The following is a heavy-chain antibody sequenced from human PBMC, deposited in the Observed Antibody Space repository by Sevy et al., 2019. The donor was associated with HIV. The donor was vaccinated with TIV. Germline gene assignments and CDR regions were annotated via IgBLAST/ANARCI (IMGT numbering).Heavy chain of an antibody. V-gene: IGHV3-66*02. CDR1: GFTVSSNY. CDR2: IYSGGST. CDR3: TKYSYGYFDY. J-gene: IGHJ4*02. D-gene: IGHD5-18*01. Sequence: GGSLRLSCAASGFTVSSNYMSWVRQAPGKGLEWVSVIYSGGSTDYADSVKGRFTISRDNSKNTLYLQMNSLRAEDTAVYYCTKYSYGYFDYWGQGTLVTVSS.